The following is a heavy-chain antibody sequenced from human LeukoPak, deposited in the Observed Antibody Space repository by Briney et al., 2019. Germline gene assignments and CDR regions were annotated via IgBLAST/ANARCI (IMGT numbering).Heavy chain of an antibody. CDR3: AGLNTLPGDSGQGWFDP. Sequence: SETLSLTRTVSGGSISSYYWGWIRQPARKGRERVGRIYTSGSTNYNPSLKSRVTMSVDTSKNQFSLKLRSATAADTAVYYCAGLNTLPGDSGQGWFDPWGQGTLVTVSS. D-gene: IGHD6-13*01. V-gene: IGHV4-4*07. CDR2: IYTSGST. CDR1: GGSISSYY. J-gene: IGHJ5*02.